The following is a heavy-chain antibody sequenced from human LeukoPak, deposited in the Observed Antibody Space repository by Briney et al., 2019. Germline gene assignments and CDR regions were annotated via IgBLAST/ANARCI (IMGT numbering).Heavy chain of an antibody. CDR1: GGSFSGYY. J-gene: IGHJ5*02. CDR2: INHSGST. Sequence: SETLSLTCAAYGGSFSGYYWSWIRQPPGKGLEWIGEINHSGSTNYNPSLKSRVTISVDTSKNQFSLKLSSVTAADTAVYYCARDRRDGYNRNRFDPWGQGTLVTVSS. CDR3: ARDRRDGYNRNRFDP. D-gene: IGHD5-24*01. V-gene: IGHV4-34*01.